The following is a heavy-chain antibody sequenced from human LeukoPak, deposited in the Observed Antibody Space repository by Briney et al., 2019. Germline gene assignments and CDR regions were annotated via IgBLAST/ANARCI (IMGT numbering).Heavy chain of an antibody. Sequence: PGGSLRLSCAASGFTFDDYAMHWVRQAPGKGLEWVSGISWNRGSIGYADSVKGRFTISRDNAKNSLYLQMNSLRAEDTALYYCAKSKAVATYYYGMDVWGQGTTVTVSS. V-gene: IGHV3-9*01. CDR2: ISWNRGSI. J-gene: IGHJ6*02. CDR3: AKSKAVATYYYGMDV. D-gene: IGHD6-19*01. CDR1: GFTFDDYA.